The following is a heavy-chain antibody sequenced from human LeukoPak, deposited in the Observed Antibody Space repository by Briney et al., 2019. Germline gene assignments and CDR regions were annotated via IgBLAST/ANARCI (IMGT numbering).Heavy chain of an antibody. CDR1: GGSISSYY. D-gene: IGHD5-24*01. CDR3: ARALTISCYFDY. Sequence: PSETLSLTCTVSGGSISSYYWSWIRQHPGKGLEWIGYIYYSGSTYHNPSLKSRVTISVDTSKNQFSLKLSSVTAADTAVYYCARALTISCYFDYWGQGTLVTVSS. CDR2: IYYSGST. J-gene: IGHJ4*02. V-gene: IGHV4-59*06.